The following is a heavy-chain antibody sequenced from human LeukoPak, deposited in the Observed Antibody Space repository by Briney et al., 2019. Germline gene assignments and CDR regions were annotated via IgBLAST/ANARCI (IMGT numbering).Heavy chain of an antibody. CDR1: GFTFSLYS. V-gene: IGHV3-30*04. CDR2: TSYDGSNI. CDR3: ASAPYSRSWPSPLESAFDM. J-gene: IGHJ3*02. D-gene: IGHD6-13*01. Sequence: GGSLRLSCAASGFTFSLYSMHWVRQAPGKGLEWVTITSYDGSNIYYADSVKGRFTISRDNSKNTLYLQMNSLRADDTALYYCASAPYSRSWPSPLESAFDMWGQGTMVTVSS.